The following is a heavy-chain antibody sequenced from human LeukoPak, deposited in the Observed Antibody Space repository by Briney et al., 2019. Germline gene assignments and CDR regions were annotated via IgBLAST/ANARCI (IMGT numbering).Heavy chain of an antibody. J-gene: IGHJ4*02. CDR1: GFTFNNYW. V-gene: IGHV3-74*03. Sequence: GGSLRLSCAASGFTFNNYWMVXXRXAPGXXLXWXSXXNSDGXXXXXAXSVKGXXXXXRXXAKNTLYLQMNSLRADDTAVYYCARGVPGPEYWGQGTLVTVSS. CDR3: ARGVPGPEY. CDR2: XNSDGXXX. D-gene: IGHD3-10*02.